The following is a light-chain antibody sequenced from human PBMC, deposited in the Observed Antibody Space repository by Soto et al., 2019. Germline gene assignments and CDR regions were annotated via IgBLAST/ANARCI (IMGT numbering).Light chain of an antibody. J-gene: IGKJ1*01. Sequence: EIVLTQSPDTLSLSPGERATLSCRASNYVRSNYLAWYQQKPGQAPRLLIYTTSNRATGIPERFSGHGSGTDFTLTISRLEPEDFAVYYCQQYGGSPWTFGQGTKVEIK. V-gene: IGKV3-20*01. CDR3: QQYGGSPWT. CDR1: NYVRSNY. CDR2: TTS.